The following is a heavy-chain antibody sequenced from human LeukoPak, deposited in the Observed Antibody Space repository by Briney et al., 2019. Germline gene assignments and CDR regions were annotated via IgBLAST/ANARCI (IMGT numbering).Heavy chain of an antibody. D-gene: IGHD5-18*01. Sequence: ASVKVSCKASGYTFTSYDINWVRRATGQGLEWMGWMNPNSGNTGYAQKFQGRVTMTRNTSISTAYMGLSSLRSEDTAVYYCARSPYTAILEWYFDYWGQGTLVTVSS. J-gene: IGHJ4*02. CDR1: GYTFTSYD. V-gene: IGHV1-8*01. CDR2: MNPNSGNT. CDR3: ARSPYTAILEWYFDY.